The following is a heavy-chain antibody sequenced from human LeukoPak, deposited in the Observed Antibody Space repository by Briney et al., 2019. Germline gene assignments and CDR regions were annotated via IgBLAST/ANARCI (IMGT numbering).Heavy chain of an antibody. CDR3: ARLNLGIAPAIDY. J-gene: IGHJ4*02. V-gene: IGHV4-34*01. D-gene: IGHD6-13*01. CDR1: GGSFSGYY. Sequence: SETLSLTCAVYGGSFSGYYWSWIRQPPGKGLEWIGEINHSGSTNYNPSLKSRVTISVDTSKNQFSLKLSSVTAADTAVYYCARLNLGIAPAIDYWGQGTLVTVSS. CDR2: INHSGST.